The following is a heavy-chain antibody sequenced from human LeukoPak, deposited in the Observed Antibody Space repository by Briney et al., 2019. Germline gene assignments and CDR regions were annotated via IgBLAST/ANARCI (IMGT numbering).Heavy chain of an antibody. Sequence: SETLSLTCTVSGGSISSSSYYWCWIRQPPGKGLEWIGSIYYSGSTYYNPSLKSRVTISVDTSKNQFSLKLSSVTAADTAVYYCARSGSIDMIVVFTFDYWGQGTLVTVSS. J-gene: IGHJ4*02. D-gene: IGHD3-22*01. CDR1: GGSISSSSYY. V-gene: IGHV4-39*01. CDR2: IYYSGST. CDR3: ARSGSIDMIVVFTFDY.